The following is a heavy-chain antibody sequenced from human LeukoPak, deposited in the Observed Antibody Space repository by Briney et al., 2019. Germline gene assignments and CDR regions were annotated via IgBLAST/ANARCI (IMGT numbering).Heavy chain of an antibody. D-gene: IGHD3-9*01. V-gene: IGHV4-4*02. Sequence: PSETLSLTCAVSGGSISSSNWWSWVRQPPGKGLEWIGEIYHSGSTNYNPSLKSRVTISVDTSKNQFSLKLSSVTAADTAVYYCARHTSERYFDWLPLDYFDYWGQGTLVTVSS. CDR3: ARHTSERYFDWLPLDYFDY. CDR2: IYHSGST. J-gene: IGHJ4*02. CDR1: GGSISSSNW.